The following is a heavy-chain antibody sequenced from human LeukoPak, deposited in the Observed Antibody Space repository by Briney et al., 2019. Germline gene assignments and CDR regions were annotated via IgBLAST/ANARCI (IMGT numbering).Heavy chain of an antibody. CDR3: AREVDAFDI. Sequence: ASVKVSCKGSGYTFINYGINWVRQAPGQGLEWMGGIIPIFGTANYAQKFQGRVTITTDESTSTAYMELSSLRSEDTAVYYCAREVDAFDIWGQGTMVTVSS. J-gene: IGHJ3*02. CDR1: GYTFINYG. V-gene: IGHV1-69*05. CDR2: IIPIFGTA.